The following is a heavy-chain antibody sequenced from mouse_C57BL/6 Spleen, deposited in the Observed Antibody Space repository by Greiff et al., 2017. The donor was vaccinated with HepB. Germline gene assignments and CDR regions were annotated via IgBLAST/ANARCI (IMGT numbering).Heavy chain of an antibody. J-gene: IGHJ4*01. CDR1: GYTFTSYW. CDR3: ARNYYYGSSYEGGYAMDY. CDR2: INPSSGYT. V-gene: IGHV1-7*01. Sequence: VQLQESGAELAKPGASVKLSCKASGYTFTSYWMHWVKQRPGQGLEWIGYINPSSGYTKYNQKFKDKATLTADKSSSTAYMQLSSLTYEDSAVYYCARNYYYGSSYEGGYAMDYWGQGTSVTVSS. D-gene: IGHD1-1*01.